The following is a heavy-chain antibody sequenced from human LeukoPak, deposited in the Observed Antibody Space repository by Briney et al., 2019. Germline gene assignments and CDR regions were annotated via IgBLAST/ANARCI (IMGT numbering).Heavy chain of an antibody. J-gene: IGHJ4*02. Sequence: SETLSLTCAVSGYSISSGYYWGWIRQPPGKGLEWIGSIYHSGSTYYNPSLKSRVTISVDTSKNQFSLKLSSVTAADTAVHYCARTPLTMVGIYYFDYWGQGTLVTVSS. V-gene: IGHV4-38-2*01. D-gene: IGHD3-10*01. CDR2: IYHSGST. CDR3: ARTPLTMVGIYYFDY. CDR1: GYSISSGYY.